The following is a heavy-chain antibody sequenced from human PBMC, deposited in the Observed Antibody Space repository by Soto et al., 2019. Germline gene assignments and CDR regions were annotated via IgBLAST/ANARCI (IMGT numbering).Heavy chain of an antibody. CDR2: ISWDGGST. CDR1: GFTFDDYT. CDR3: KKDLVAVAGRDYYYVRNV. Sequence: GGSLRLSCAASGFTFDDYTMHWVRQAPGKGLEWVSLISWDGGSTYYADSVKGRFTISRDNSKNSLYLQMNSLRTEDTALYYRKKDLVAVAGRDYYYVRNVGGQGTRVTVSS. V-gene: IGHV3-43*01. D-gene: IGHD2-15*01. J-gene: IGHJ6*02.